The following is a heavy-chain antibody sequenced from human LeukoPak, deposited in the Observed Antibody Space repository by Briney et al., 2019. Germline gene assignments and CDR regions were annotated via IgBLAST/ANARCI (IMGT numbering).Heavy chain of an antibody. CDR3: ARGGVIVITQGSFDY. J-gene: IGHJ4*02. V-gene: IGHV3-7*03. D-gene: IGHD3-16*02. Sequence: GGSLRLSCAASGFTFSSYAMSWVRQAPGKGLEWVANIKQDGSEKYYVDSVKGRFTISRDNAKNSLYLQMNSLRAEDTAVYYCARGGVIVITQGSFDYWGQGTLVTVSS. CDR2: IKQDGSEK. CDR1: GFTFSSYA.